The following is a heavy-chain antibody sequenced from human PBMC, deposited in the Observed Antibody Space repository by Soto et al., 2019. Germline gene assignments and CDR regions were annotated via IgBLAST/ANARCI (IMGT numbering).Heavy chain of an antibody. V-gene: IGHV3-33*01. D-gene: IGHD3-10*01. CDR3: ARDSDYYGSGSYYPNYYYYGMDV. Sequence: QVQLVESGGGVVQPGRSLRLSCAASGFTFSSYGMHWVRQAPGKGLEWVAVIWYDGSNKYYADSVKGRFTISRDNSKNTLYLQMNSLRVEDTAVYYCARDSDYYGSGSYYPNYYYYGMDVWGQGTTVTVSS. CDR1: GFTFSSYG. CDR2: IWYDGSNK. J-gene: IGHJ6*02.